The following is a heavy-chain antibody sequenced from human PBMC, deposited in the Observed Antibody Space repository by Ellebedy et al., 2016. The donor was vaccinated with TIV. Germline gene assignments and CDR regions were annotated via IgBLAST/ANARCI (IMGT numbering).Heavy chain of an antibody. D-gene: IGHD6-13*01. V-gene: IGHV1-24*01. CDR1: GYTLTELS. CDR3: ATDFRGSSWDFDY. CDR2: FDPEDGET. Sequence: ASVKVSXKVSGYTLTELSMHWVRQAPGKGLEWMGGFDPEDGETIYAQKFQGRVTMTEDTSTDTAYMELSSLRSEDTAVYYCATDFRGSSWDFDYWGQGTLVTVSS. J-gene: IGHJ4*02.